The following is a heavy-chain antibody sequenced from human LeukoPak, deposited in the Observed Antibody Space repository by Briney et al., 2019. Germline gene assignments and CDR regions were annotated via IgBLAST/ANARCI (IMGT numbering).Heavy chain of an antibody. CDR3: AREHGSGSPLDY. Sequence: SVKVSCKASGGTFSSYAISWVRQAPGQGLEWMGGIIPIFGTANYAQKFQGRVTITADESTSTAYMELSSLRSEDTAVYYRAREHGSGSPLDYWGQGTLVTVSS. V-gene: IGHV1-69*13. CDR1: GGTFSSYA. J-gene: IGHJ4*02. D-gene: IGHD3-10*01. CDR2: IIPIFGTA.